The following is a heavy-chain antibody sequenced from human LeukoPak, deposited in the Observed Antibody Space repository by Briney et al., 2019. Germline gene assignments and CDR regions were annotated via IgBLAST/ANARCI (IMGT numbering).Heavy chain of an antibody. CDR3: AKSGVTVTTRYYGMDV. Sequence: PPGGSLRLSCAASGFTFSSYAMSWVRQAPGKGLEWVSAISGSGGSTYYADSVKGRFTISRDNSKNTLYLQMNSLRAEDTAVYYCAKSGVTVTTRYYGMDVWGQGTTVTVSS. CDR2: ISGSGGST. CDR1: GFTFSSYA. V-gene: IGHV3-23*01. J-gene: IGHJ6*02. D-gene: IGHD4-17*01.